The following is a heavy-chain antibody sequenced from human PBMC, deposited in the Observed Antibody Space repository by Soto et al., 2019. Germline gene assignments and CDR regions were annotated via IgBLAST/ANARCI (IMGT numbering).Heavy chain of an antibody. CDR3: ACSSSSSVLLDWFDP. Sequence: GGSLRLSCAASGFTFSSYGMHWVRQAPGKGLEWVAVISYDGSNKYYADSVKGRFTISRDNSKNTLYLQMNSLRAEDTAGYYCACSSSSSVLLDWFDPWGQGTLVTVSS. CDR1: GFTFSSYG. D-gene: IGHD6-6*01. J-gene: IGHJ5*02. CDR2: ISYDGSNK. V-gene: IGHV3-30*03.